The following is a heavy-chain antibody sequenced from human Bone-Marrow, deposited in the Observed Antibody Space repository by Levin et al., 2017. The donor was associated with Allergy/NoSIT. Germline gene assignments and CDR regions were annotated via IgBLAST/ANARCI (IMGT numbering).Heavy chain of an antibody. J-gene: IGHJ4*02. CDR1: GVSISPYY. D-gene: IGHD6-6*01. CDR2: VSNSGNT. Sequence: SETLSLTCTFSGVSISPYYYIRIRQPPGEGLEWIGYVSNSGNTNYRPSLKGRVTMSVDTSRKQISLKLTSMTPADTAVYYCTGGGAARPGYWGQGILVTVSS. CDR3: TGGGAARPGY. V-gene: IGHV4-59*01.